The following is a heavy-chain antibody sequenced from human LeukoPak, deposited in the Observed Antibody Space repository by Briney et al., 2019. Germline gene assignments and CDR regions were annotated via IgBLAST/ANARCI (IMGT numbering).Heavy chain of an antibody. J-gene: IGHJ4*02. D-gene: IGHD4-17*01. V-gene: IGHV3-9*01. CDR3: AKGVDYGDSYGEFDY. CDR1: GFTFDDYA. CDR2: ISWNSGSI. Sequence: GGSLRLSCAASGFTFDDYAMHWVRQAPGKGLEWVSGISWNSGSIGYADSVKGRFTISRDNAKNSLYLQMNSLRAEDTALYYCAKGVDYGDSYGEFDYWGQGTLVTVSS.